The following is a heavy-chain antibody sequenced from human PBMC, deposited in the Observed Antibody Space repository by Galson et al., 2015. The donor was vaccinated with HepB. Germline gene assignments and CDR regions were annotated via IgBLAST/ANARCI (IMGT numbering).Heavy chain of an antibody. CDR3: AVVPAAIGGPSDFDY. CDR2: INPSGGST. V-gene: IGHV1-46*01. CDR1: GYTFTSYY. Sequence: SVKVSCKASGYTFTSYYMHWVRQAPGQGLEWMGIINPSGGSTSYAQKFQGRVTMTRDTSTSTVYMELSSLRSEDTAVYYCAVVPAAIGGPSDFDYWGQGTLVTVSS. J-gene: IGHJ4*02. D-gene: IGHD2-2*01.